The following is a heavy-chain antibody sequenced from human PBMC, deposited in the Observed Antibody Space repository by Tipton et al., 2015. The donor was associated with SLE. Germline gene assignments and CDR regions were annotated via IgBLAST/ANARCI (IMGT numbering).Heavy chain of an antibody. V-gene: IGHV3-23*01. CDR2: ISGSGGST. CDR1: GFTFSSYA. Sequence: GSLRLSCAASGFTFSSYAMSWVRQASGKGLEWVSTISGSGGSTYYVDSVKGRFTISRDNSKNTLYLQMNRLRAEDTAVYYCAKVASSGYFPFDYWGQRTLVTVS. D-gene: IGHD3-22*01. CDR3: AKVASSGYFPFDY. J-gene: IGHJ4*02.